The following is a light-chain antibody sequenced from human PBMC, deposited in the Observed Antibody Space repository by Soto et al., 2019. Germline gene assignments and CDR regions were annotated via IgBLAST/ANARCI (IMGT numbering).Light chain of an antibody. CDR2: AAC. CDR1: QSVSSS. Sequence: EIVMTQSPATLSVSPGERATLSCRASQSVSSSLAWFQQKPGQAPRLLIYAACARANGIAARLSGSGSGTEFTLTISSLQSEDFAVYYCLQHKSWPFTFGQGTKLEIK. V-gene: IGKV3-15*01. J-gene: IGKJ2*01. CDR3: LQHKSWPFT.